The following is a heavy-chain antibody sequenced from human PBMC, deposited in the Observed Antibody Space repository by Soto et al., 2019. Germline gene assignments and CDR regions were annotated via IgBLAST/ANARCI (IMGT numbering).Heavy chain of an antibody. CDR1: GFTFSIYW. Sequence: EVQLVESGGGLVQPGGSLRLSCAASGFTFSIYWMHWVRQAPGKGPVWVSRIDNAGSSARYADSVKGRFTISRDNAKDTVSLQMNSLRAEDTAVYYGTRVGGCVSGMDGWGQGTTVSVSS. V-gene: IGHV3-74*01. CDR2: IDNAGSSA. D-gene: IGHD1-26*01. CDR3: TRVGGCVSGMDG. J-gene: IGHJ6*02.